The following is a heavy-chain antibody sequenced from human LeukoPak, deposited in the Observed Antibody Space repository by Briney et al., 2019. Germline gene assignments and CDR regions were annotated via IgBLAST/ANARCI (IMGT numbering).Heavy chain of an antibody. CDR2: IRFDGSDK. CDR3: AKGHCTSTSCYTFSHFYMDV. J-gene: IGHJ6*03. D-gene: IGHD2-2*02. CDR1: GFTSSSYG. V-gene: IGHV3-30*02. Sequence: GGSLRLSCAASGFTSSSYGMHWVRQAPGKGLEWVALIRFDGSDKYYADSVKGRFTISRDNSKNTLYLQVTSLRAEDTAVYYCAKGHCTSTSCYTFSHFYMDVWGKGTTVTVSS.